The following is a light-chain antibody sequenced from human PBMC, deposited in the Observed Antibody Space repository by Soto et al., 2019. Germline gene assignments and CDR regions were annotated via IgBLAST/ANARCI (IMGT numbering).Light chain of an antibody. J-gene: IGKJ4*01. V-gene: IGKV3-20*01. Sequence: EIVLAPSPGTLSLSPGERGTLSCRASQSVSAAYLAWYQQKPGQAPRLLIYGASTRASGTPDRFSGSGFGTQFTLTISRLEAEDFAVYCCQQYGSSPLTFGGGTKVDIK. CDR2: GAS. CDR3: QQYGSSPLT. CDR1: QSVSAAY.